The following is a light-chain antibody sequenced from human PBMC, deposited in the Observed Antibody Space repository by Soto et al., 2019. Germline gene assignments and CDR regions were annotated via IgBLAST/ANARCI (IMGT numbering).Light chain of an antibody. CDR1: TGAVTSGHW. V-gene: IGLV7-46*01. CDR2: DTN. CDR3: CLSHGGVAV. J-gene: IGLJ2*01. Sequence: QTVVTQESSLTVSPGGTVTVSCGSSTGAVTSGHWPYWFQQRPGQAPRTLIYDTNIKHSWTPGRFSGSLLGGKAALTLSGAQPEDEADYYCCLSHGGVAVFGVGTKLTVL.